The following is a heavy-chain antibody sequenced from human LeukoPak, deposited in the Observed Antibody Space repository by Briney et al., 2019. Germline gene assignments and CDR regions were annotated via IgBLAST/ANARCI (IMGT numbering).Heavy chain of an antibody. Sequence: PSETLSLTCTVSGGSISSYYWSWIRQPPGKGLEWIGYIYYSGSTNYNPSLKSRVTISVDTSKNQFSLKLSSVTAADTAVYYCARGTGNDYVWGSYQEYWGQGTLVTVSS. CDR3: ARGTGNDYVWGSYQEY. J-gene: IGHJ4*02. CDR1: GGSISSYY. D-gene: IGHD3-16*02. V-gene: IGHV4-59*12. CDR2: IYYSGST.